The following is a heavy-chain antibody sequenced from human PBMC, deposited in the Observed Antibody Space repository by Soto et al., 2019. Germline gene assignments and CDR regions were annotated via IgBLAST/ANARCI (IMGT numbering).Heavy chain of an antibody. D-gene: IGHD6-13*01. CDR1: GYSFTSYW. V-gene: IGHV5-51*01. Sequence: LGESLKISCKGSGYSFTSYWIGWVRQMPGKGLEWMGIIYPGDSDTRYSPSFQGQVTISADKSISTAYLQWSSLKASDTAMYYCARQKGAAAGSYYYGMDVWGQGTTVTVSS. CDR2: IYPGDSDT. CDR3: ARQKGAAAGSYYYGMDV. J-gene: IGHJ6*02.